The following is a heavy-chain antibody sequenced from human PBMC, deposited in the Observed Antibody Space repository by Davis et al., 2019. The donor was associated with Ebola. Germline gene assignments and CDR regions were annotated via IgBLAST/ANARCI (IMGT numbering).Heavy chain of an antibody. CDR3: ARYFWSGYPPYYYYMDV. J-gene: IGHJ6*03. V-gene: IGHV4-34*01. CDR1: GGSFSGYY. Sequence: SQTLSLTCAVYGGSFSGYYWSWIRQPPGKGLEWIGEINHSGSTNYNPSLKSRVTISVDTSKNQFSLKLSSVTAADTAVYYCARYFWSGYPPYYYYMDVWGKGTTVTVSS. CDR2: INHSGST. D-gene: IGHD3-3*01.